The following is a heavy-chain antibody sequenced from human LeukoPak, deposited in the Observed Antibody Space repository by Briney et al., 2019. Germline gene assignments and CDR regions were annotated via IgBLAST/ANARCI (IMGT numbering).Heavy chain of an antibody. CDR2: ISWNSGSI. Sequence: GGSLRLSCAASGFTFDDYAMHWVRQASGKGLEWVSGISWNSGSIGYADSVKGRFTFSRDNAKNSLYLQMNSLRAEDTALYYCAKGHSVYCSSTSCYFDYWGQGTLVTVSS. D-gene: IGHD2-2*01. J-gene: IGHJ4*02. CDR1: GFTFDDYA. CDR3: AKGHSVYCSSTSCYFDY. V-gene: IGHV3-9*01.